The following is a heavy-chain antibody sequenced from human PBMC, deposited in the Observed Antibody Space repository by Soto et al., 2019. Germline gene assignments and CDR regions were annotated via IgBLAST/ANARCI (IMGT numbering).Heavy chain of an antibody. V-gene: IGHV4-59*01. J-gene: IGHJ4*02. CDR3: AREKDGYNRGGDFDY. Sequence: SETLSLTCTVSGGSISSYYWSWIRQPPGKGLEWIGSTNYNPSLKSRVTISVDTSKNQFSLKLSSVTAADTAVYYCAREKDGYNRGGDFDYWGQGTLVTVS. CDR2: T. D-gene: IGHD3-16*01. CDR1: GGSISSYY.